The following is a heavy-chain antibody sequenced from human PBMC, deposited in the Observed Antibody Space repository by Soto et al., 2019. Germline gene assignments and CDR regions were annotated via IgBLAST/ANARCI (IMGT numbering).Heavy chain of an antibody. D-gene: IGHD6-13*01. V-gene: IGHV3-53*01. CDR2: IYSGGST. J-gene: IGHJ3*02. CDR1: GFTVSSNY. Sequence: PGGSLRLSCAASGFTVSSNYMSWVRQAPGKGLEWVSVIYSGGSTYYADSVKGRFTISRDNSKNTLYLQMNSLRAEDTAVYYCARDFPPGSSSWYDAFDIWGQGTMVTVSS. CDR3: ARDFPPGSSSWYDAFDI.